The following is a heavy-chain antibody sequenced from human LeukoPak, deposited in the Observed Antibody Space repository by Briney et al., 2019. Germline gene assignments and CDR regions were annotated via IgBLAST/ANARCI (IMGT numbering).Heavy chain of an antibody. CDR2: ISYDGSNK. CDR3: AKRFGESPAGGFDI. J-gene: IGHJ3*02. Sequence: GRSLRPSCAVSGFTFSNYGMHWVRQAPGKGLEWVAVISYDGSNKYYADSVKGRFTISRDNSKNTLYLQMNSLRAEDTAVYYCAKRFGESPAGGFDIWGQGTMVTVSS. V-gene: IGHV3-30*18. CDR1: GFTFSNYG. D-gene: IGHD3-10*01.